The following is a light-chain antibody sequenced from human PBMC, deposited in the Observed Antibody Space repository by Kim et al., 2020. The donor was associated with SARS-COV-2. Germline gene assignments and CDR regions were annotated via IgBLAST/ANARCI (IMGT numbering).Light chain of an antibody. CDR1: VSNRGSKV. CDR3: AAWDDSLKGSV. CDR2: SNE. V-gene: IGLV1-44*01. Sequence: GQRGTSACAVRVSNRGSKVLSWYQLRTGTAPKRRRYSNEYRPSGVPVRFSDSKCGTSASLNISGLPSEDEADYYCAAWDDSLKGSVFGGGTQLTVL. J-gene: IGLJ3*02.